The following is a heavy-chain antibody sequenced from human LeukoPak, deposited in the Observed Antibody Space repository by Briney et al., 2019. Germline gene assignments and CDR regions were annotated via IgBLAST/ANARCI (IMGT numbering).Heavy chain of an antibody. J-gene: IGHJ4*02. CDR1: GFTFSDYY. Sequence: GGSLRLSCAASGFTFSDYYMSWIRQAPGKGPEWVSYISSGGSPIYYADSVKGRFTISRDNAKNSLYLQMNSLRAEDTAVYYCARDPGFLEWLFFDYWGQGTLVTVSS. D-gene: IGHD3-3*01. CDR2: ISSGGSPI. CDR3: ARDPGFLEWLFFDY. V-gene: IGHV3-11*04.